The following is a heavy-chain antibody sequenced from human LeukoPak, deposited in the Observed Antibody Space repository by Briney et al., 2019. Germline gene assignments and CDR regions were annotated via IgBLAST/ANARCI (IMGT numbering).Heavy chain of an antibody. J-gene: IGHJ4*02. CDR3: AXXXXXXXXXXXXXYFDY. V-gene: IGHV3-53*01. CDR2: IYSGGST. CDR1: GFTVSSNY. Sequence: GGSLRLSCAASGFTVSSNYMSWDRQAPGKGLEWVSVIYSGGSTYYADSVKGRFTISRDNSKNTLYLQMKSLRAEDTAVYYLAXXXXXXXXXXXXXYFDYXXXGXLVTVSX.